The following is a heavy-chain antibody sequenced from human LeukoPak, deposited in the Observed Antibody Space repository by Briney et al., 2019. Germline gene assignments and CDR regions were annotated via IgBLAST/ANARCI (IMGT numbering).Heavy chain of an antibody. V-gene: IGHV4-59*08. CDR3: ARTRPTYGDSYFFDY. J-gene: IGHJ4*02. CDR2: IYYSGST. D-gene: IGHD4-17*01. Sequence: SETLSLTCTVSGGSISSYYWSWIRQPPGKGLEWIGYIYYSGSTNYNPSLKSRVTISVDTSKNQFSLKLSSVTAADTAVYYCARTRPTYGDSYFFDYWGQGTLVTASS. CDR1: GGSISSYY.